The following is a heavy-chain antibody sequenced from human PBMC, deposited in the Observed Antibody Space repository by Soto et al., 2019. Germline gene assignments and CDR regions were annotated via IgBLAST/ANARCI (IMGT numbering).Heavy chain of an antibody. CDR3: ARQGPYDSNPTRTIDY. J-gene: IGHJ4*02. CDR2: IYYSGST. Sequence: SETLSLTCTVSGGSISSSSYYWGWIRQPPGKGLEWIGSIYYSGSTYYNPSLKSRVTISVDTSKNQSSLKLSSVTAADTAVYYCARQGPYDSNPTRTIDYWGQGTLVTVSS. V-gene: IGHV4-39*01. D-gene: IGHD3-22*01. CDR1: GGSISSSSYY.